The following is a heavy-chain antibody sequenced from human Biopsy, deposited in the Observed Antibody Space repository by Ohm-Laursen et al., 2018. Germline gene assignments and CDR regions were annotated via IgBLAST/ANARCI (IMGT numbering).Heavy chain of an antibody. Sequence: TLSLTCVVFGRTFSDYRWTWIRQPPGKGLEWIGQINQSGSTNYNPSLKSRVTIPADASKYEFSLRLTSVTAADTAVYFCGNEVYGRDYWGLGARVTVSS. CDR2: INQSGST. V-gene: IGHV4-34*08. CDR3: GNEVYGRDY. J-gene: IGHJ4*02. CDR1: GRTFSDYR. D-gene: IGHD4-17*01.